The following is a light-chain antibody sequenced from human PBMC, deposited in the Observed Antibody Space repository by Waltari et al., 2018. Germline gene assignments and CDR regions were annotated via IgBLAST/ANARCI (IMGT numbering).Light chain of an antibody. V-gene: IGKV1-33*01. J-gene: IGKJ3*01. Sequence: DFQMTQSPSSLSASVGDRVTITCQASQDISNYLNWYQQKPGKATKLLIYDASNLETGVPSRFSGSGSGTDFTFTISSLQPEDIATYYCQQYDNLPLTFGPGTKVNSK. CDR3: QQYDNLPLT. CDR1: QDISNY. CDR2: DAS.